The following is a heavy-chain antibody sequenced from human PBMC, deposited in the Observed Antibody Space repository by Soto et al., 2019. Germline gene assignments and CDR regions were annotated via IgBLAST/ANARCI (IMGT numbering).Heavy chain of an antibody. CDR3: AKDIYYFDY. CDR2: IYHSGST. V-gene: IGHV4-39*07. J-gene: IGHJ4*02. CDR1: GGSISSSSYY. Sequence: SETLSLTCTFSGGSISSSSYYWGWIRQPPGKGLEWIGSIYHSGSTNYNPSLESRVTISVDKSKNQFSLKLSSLTAADTAVYYCAKDIYYFDYWGQGTLVTVSS.